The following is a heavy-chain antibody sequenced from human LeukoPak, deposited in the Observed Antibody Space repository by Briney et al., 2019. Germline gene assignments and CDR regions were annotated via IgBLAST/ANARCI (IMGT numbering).Heavy chain of an antibody. V-gene: IGHV3-73*01. J-gene: IGHJ4*02. CDR3: TPLWDYYDSSGYFDY. CDR2: IRSKANSYAT. Sequence: PGGSLRLSCAASGFTFSGSAMHWVRQASGKGLEWVGRIRSKANSYATAYAASVKGRFTISRDDSKNAAYLQMNSLKTEDTAVYYCTPLWDYYDSSGYFDYWGQGTLVTVSS. CDR1: GFTFSGSA. D-gene: IGHD3-22*01.